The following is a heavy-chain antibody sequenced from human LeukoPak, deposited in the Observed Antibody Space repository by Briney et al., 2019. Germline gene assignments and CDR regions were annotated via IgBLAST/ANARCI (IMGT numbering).Heavy chain of an antibody. CDR2: INPNSGGT. CDR3: AKARGYCSSTSCLNFDY. D-gene: IGHD2-2*01. V-gene: IGHV1-2*02. J-gene: IGHJ4*02. CDR1: GYTFTGYY. Sequence: ASVKVSCKASGYTFTGYYMHWVRQAPGQGLEWMGWINPNSGGTNYAQKFQGRVTMTRDTSISTAYMELSRLRSDDTAVYYCAKARGYCSSTSCLNFDYWGQGTLVTVSS.